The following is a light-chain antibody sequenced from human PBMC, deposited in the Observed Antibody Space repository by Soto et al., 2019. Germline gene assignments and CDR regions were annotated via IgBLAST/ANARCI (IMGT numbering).Light chain of an antibody. V-gene: IGKV1-39*01. CDR3: QEYYSARS. J-gene: IGKJ1*01. CDR1: QSISSY. CDR2: AAS. Sequence: DIQLTQSPSSLSASVGDRVTITCRASQSISSYLNWYQQKPGKAPKILIYAASSLQSGVPSRFSGSGSGTDFTLTISSLLPEDVATYYCQEYYSARSFGQGTKVDIK.